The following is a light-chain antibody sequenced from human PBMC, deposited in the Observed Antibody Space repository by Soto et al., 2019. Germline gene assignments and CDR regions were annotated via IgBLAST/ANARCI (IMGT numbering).Light chain of an antibody. CDR1: QSVGNY. CDR3: QQSYSSLWT. J-gene: IGKJ1*01. CDR2: GSS. Sequence: DIQMTQSPSSLSASVGDRVTITCRTNQSVGNYLNWYQQKPRKAPKLLIYGSSSLQTGVPSRFSGSGSGTYFTLTISSLQPEDFATYYCQQSYSSLWTFGHGTTMEI. V-gene: IGKV1-39*01.